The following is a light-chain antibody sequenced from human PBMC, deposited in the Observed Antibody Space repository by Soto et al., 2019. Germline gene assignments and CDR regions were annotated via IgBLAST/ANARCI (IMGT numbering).Light chain of an antibody. J-gene: IGKJ2*01. CDR3: QQSFSFTPYT. CDR1: QSISNY. CDR2: AAS. Sequence: DIQMTQSPSSLSASVGDRVTITCRARQSISNYLNWYQQRPGKAPKLPIYAASNLQSGVPSRFSGSGSGTDFTLTISSLQPADFATYYCQQSFSFTPYTFGQGTKLEIK. V-gene: IGKV1-39*01.